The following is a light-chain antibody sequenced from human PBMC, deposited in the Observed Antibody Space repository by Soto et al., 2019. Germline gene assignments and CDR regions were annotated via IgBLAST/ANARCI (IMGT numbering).Light chain of an antibody. CDR2: DAS. CDR3: QQRSNWPPEVT. Sequence: EIGLTHSPAPLYLPQGKRATLPCGAMQSFSTNLAGYQQKPGQAPRLLIYDASNRATGIPARFSGSGSGTDVTLTISSLEPEDFAVYYCQQRSNWPPEVTFGQGTKVEIK. CDR1: QSFSTN. V-gene: IGKV3-11*01. J-gene: IGKJ1*01.